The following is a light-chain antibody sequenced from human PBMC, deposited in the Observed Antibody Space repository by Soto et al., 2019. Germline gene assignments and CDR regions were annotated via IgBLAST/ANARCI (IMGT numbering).Light chain of an antibody. CDR2: EVS. CDR3: SSYTSSNTLYV. J-gene: IGLJ1*01. Sequence: QSALTQPASVSGSPGQSITISCTGTSSDVGGSNYVSWYQQHPGKAPKLMIYEVSNRPSGVSNRFSGSKSGNTASLTISGLQADDEADYYCSSYTSSNTLYVFGTGTKVTVL. CDR1: SSDVGGSNY. V-gene: IGLV2-14*01.